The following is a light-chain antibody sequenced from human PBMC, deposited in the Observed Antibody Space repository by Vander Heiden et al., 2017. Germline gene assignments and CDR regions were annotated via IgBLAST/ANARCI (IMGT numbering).Light chain of an antibody. Sequence: DIHMTQSLSILSASVGDRVTITCRASQTISNWLAWYQVKPGKAPKLLIREASSLERGVPLRFSGGGSGTDFTLTISSLQPDDFATYYCQQYNRAWTFGQGT. J-gene: IGKJ1*01. CDR2: EAS. V-gene: IGKV1-5*03. CDR1: QTISNW. CDR3: QQYNRAWT.